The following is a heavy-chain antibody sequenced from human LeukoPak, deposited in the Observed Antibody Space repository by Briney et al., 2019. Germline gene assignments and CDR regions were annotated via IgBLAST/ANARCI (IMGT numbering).Heavy chain of an antibody. V-gene: IGHV6-1*01. CDR3: ARVYSSGGYEFDC. CDR2: TYYRSKWYN. Sequence: SQTLSLTCAISGDSVSSNTAAWNWIRQSPSRGFEWLGSTYYRSKWYNDYAISVKSRITINPATSKNQFSLQLNSATPEDTAVYYCARVYSSGGYEFDCWGQGTLVTVSS. D-gene: IGHD6-19*01. J-gene: IGHJ4*02. CDR1: GDSVSSNTAA.